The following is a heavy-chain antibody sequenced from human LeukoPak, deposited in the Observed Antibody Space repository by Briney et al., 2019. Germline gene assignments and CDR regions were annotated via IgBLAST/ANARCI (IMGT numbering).Heavy chain of an antibody. CDR2: IYQNGNT. Sequence: SETLSLTCTVSGYSINSGYYWGWIRQPPGKGLEWIGSIYQNGNTYYNPSLKSRVTISVDTSKNQFSLNLSSVTAADTAVYYCAREGDDRSGYYPGFCDYWGQGTLVTVSS. D-gene: IGHD3-22*01. J-gene: IGHJ4*02. V-gene: IGHV4-38-2*02. CDR1: GYSINSGYY. CDR3: AREGDDRSGYYPGFCDY.